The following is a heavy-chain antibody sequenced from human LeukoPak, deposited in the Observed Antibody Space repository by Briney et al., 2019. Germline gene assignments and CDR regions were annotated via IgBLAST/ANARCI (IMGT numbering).Heavy chain of an antibody. CDR1: GFSFAEHG. CDR2: INWSGGST. CDR3: ARAPITSPFYFDY. J-gene: IGHJ4*02. Sequence: PGGSLRLPCTASGFSFAEHGMSWVRHVPGKGLEWVSGINWSGGSTGYADPLRGRFTISRDNAKNSLYLQMDSLRAEDTALYYCARAPITSPFYFDYWGQGTLVTVSS. D-gene: IGHD2-2*01. V-gene: IGHV3-20*04.